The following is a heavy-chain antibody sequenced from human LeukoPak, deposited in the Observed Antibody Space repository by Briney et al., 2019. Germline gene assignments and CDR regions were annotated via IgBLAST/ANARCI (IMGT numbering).Heavy chain of an antibody. Sequence: GASVKVSCKASGGTFSSYAISWVRQAPGQGLEWMGRIIPILGIANYAQKFQGRVTITADKSTSTAYMELSSLRSEDTAVYYCARDFPPYDSSGYYGLFYFDYWGQGTLVTVSS. CDR1: GGTFSSYA. V-gene: IGHV1-69*04. D-gene: IGHD3-22*01. CDR3: ARDFPPYDSSGYYGLFYFDY. CDR2: IIPILGIA. J-gene: IGHJ4*02.